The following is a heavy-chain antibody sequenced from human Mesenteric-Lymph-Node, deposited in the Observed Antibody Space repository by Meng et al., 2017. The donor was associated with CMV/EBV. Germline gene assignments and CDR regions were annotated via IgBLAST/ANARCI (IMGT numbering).Heavy chain of an antibody. CDR1: GFAFSAYW. CDR2: ISGSGGST. D-gene: IGHD1-1*01. Sequence: GESLKISCAASGFAFSAYWMHWARQAPGKGLVWVSAISGSGGSTYYPDSMKGRFTISRDNAKNSLYLQMNSLRVEDTAVYYCARYGTIGTRWGGWFDPWGQGTLVTVSS. J-gene: IGHJ5*02. CDR3: ARYGTIGTRWGGWFDP. V-gene: IGHV3-21*01.